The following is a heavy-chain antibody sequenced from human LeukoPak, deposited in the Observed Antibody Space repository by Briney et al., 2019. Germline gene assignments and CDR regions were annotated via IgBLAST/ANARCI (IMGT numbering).Heavy chain of an antibody. D-gene: IGHD3-22*01. CDR3: ARDDSSGYYWEDFDY. CDR2: ISSSSSYI. Sequence: GGSLRLSCAASGFTFSSYAMSWVRQAPGKGLEWVSSISSSSSYIYYADSVKGRFTISRDNAKNSLYLQMNSLRAEDTAVYYCARDDSSGYYWEDFDYWGQGTLVTVSS. J-gene: IGHJ4*02. CDR1: GFTFSSYA. V-gene: IGHV3-21*01.